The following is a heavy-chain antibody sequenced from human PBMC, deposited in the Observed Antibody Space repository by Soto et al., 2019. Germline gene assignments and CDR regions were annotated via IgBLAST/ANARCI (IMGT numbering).Heavy chain of an antibody. Sequence: GGSLRLSCAASGFTFSNAWMSWVRQAPGKGLEWVGRIKSKTDGGTTDYAAPVKGRFTISRDDSKNTLYLQMNSLKTEDTAVYYCTTDPPILGGYYFDYWGQGTLVTVSS. CDR2: IKSKTDGGTT. J-gene: IGHJ4*02. CDR3: TTDPPILGGYYFDY. CDR1: GFTFSNAW. D-gene: IGHD1-26*01. V-gene: IGHV3-15*01.